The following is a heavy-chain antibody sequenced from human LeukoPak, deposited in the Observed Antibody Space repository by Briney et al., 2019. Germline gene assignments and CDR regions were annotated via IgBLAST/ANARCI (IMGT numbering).Heavy chain of an antibody. CDR3: TITFGGVGY. CDR1: GGSISSSSYY. CDR2: MHYGGST. D-gene: IGHD3-16*01. J-gene: IGHJ4*02. V-gene: IGHV4-39*01. Sequence: SETLSLTCTVSGGSISSSSYYWGWIRQPPGKGLEWIGCMHYGGSTDYNPSLKSRATISADTSKNQFSLKLSSVTAADTAVYYCTITFGGVGYWGQGTLVTVSS.